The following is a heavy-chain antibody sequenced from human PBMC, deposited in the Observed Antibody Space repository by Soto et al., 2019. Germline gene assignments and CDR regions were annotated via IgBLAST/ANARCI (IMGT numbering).Heavy chain of an antibody. J-gene: IGHJ6*02. V-gene: IGHV4-34*01. D-gene: IGHD6-13*01. CDR2: IDHSGST. CDR1: GGSFSGHY. CDR3: ARGRVGSSNWYPYYYYGLDV. Sequence: SETLSLTCAVSGGSFSGHYWSWLRQSPGKGLEWIGEIDHSGSTNHKPSLKSRVTMSVDTSKNQFSLKVTSVTAADTAVYHCARGRVGSSNWYPYYYYGLDVWGQGTPVTVSS.